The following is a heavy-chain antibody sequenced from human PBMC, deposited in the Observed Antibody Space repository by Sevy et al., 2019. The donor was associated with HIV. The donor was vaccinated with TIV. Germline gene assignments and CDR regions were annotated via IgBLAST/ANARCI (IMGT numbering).Heavy chain of an antibody. CDR2: LIYSGST. CDR3: ARCRSPYGDYATGSFDY. Sequence: SETLSLTCTVSGGSVSTDSYYWSWIRQPPGKGLEWLGYLIYSGSTNYNPSLKSRVTISLDTSKNQFSLKLSSVTAEDTAVYYCARCRSPYGDYATGSFDYWGQGALVTVSS. J-gene: IGHJ4*02. CDR1: GGSVSTDSYY. V-gene: IGHV4-61*01. D-gene: IGHD4-17*01.